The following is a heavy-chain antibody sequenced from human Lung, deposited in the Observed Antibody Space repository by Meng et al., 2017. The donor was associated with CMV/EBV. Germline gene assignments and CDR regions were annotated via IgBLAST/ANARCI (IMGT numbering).Heavy chain of an antibody. V-gene: IGHV3-66*02. D-gene: IGHD3-10*01. CDR1: GFTFKNNY. CDR3: ASSHFGESSLDY. CDR2: ISSGVST. Sequence: GGSXRLXCAGSGFTFKNNYMTWVRQFPGKGLEWVSVISSGVSTYYADSVKGRFTISRDNSKNTLYLQMNSLRAEDTAVYYCASSHFGESSLDYWGPGELVTVSS. J-gene: IGHJ4*02.